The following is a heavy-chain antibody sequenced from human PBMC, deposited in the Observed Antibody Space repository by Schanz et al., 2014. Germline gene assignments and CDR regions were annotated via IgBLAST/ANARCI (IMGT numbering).Heavy chain of an antibody. D-gene: IGHD6-13*01. V-gene: IGHV3-23*01. CDR1: GFTFSSYA. CDR3: AKDTRMTPAGTGVFFDY. Sequence: EVQLLESGGGLVQPGGSLRLSCAASGFTFSSYAMGWVRQAPGKGLEWVSALSAGADRIYYANSVKGRFTVTRDNSKNTLYLQMNSLTAEDTAVYFCAKDTRMTPAGTGVFFDYWGQGTLVTVSS. J-gene: IGHJ4*02. CDR2: LSAGADRI.